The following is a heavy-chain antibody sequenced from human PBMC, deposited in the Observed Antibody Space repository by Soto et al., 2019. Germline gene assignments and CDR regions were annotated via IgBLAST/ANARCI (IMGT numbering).Heavy chain of an antibody. CDR2: ISWNSGSI. J-gene: IGHJ4*02. D-gene: IGHD3-9*01. V-gene: IGHV3-9*01. Sequence: EVQLVESGGGLVQPGRSLRLSCAASGFTFDDYAMHWVRQAPGKGLEWVSGISWNSGSIGYADSVKGRFTISRDNAKNSLYLQMNSLRAEDTALYYCAKVSRYFDWLSPHFDYWGQGTLVTVSS. CDR1: GFTFDDYA. CDR3: AKVSRYFDWLSPHFDY.